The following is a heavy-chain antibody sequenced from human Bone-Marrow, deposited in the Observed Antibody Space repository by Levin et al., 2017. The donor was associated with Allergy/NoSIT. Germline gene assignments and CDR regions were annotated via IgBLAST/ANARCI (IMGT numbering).Heavy chain of an antibody. CDR2: ISGGGGSP. CDR1: GFPFSSYA. D-gene: IGHD4-11*01. CDR3: AKSSNEARGPFDY. V-gene: IGHV3-23*01. J-gene: IGHJ4*02. Sequence: LSLTCAASGFPFSSYAMSWVRQAPGKGLEWVSAISGGGGSPYYADSVKGRFTISRDNSKNKLYLQMNSLRAEDTDVYYCAKSSNEARGPFDYWGQGTLVTVSS.